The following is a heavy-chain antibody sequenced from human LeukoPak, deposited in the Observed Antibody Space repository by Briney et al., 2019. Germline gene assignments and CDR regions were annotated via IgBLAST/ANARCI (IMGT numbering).Heavy chain of an antibody. CDR2: VDPEDGET. V-gene: IGHV1-69-2*01. Sequence: GASVKVSCKASGYTFTDYYMHWVQQAPGKGLEWMGRVDPEDGETIYAEKFQGRVTITADTSTDTAYMELSSLRSEDTAVYYCARAVYPKYTAIAAAGIDAFDIWGQGTMVTVSS. D-gene: IGHD6-13*01. CDR3: ARAVYPKYTAIAAAGIDAFDI. J-gene: IGHJ3*02. CDR1: GYTFTDYY.